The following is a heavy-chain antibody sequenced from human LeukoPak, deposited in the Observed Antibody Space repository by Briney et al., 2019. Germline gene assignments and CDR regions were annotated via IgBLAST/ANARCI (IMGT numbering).Heavy chain of an antibody. Sequence: GGSLRLSCTTSGFTFGDYVLNWVRQAPGKGLEWIGFIRSKAYGGTAEYAASVKGRFTISRDDSKSIAYLQMNSLKTEDTAVCYCTRRYGSGRGGIDYWGQGTLVTVSS. J-gene: IGHJ4*02. CDR3: TRRYGSGRGGIDY. V-gene: IGHV3-49*04. CDR2: IRSKAYGGTA. D-gene: IGHD3-10*01. CDR1: GFTFGDYV.